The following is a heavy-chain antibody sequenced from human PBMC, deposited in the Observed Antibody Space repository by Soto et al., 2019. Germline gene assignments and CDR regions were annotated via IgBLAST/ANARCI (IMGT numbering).Heavy chain of an antibody. CDR3: ARDPQYGSYFDY. V-gene: IGHV4-61*01. Sequence: QVQLQKSGPGLVKPSETLSLTCTVSGDSVTSDNYYWTWIRQPPGKRLEWIGYVYYSGRTNYNPSLNSRVTMSVDTSKNQFSLKLSSVTAADTAVYFCARDPQYGSYFDYWGQGTLVTVSS. D-gene: IGHD3-10*01. CDR1: GDSVTSDNYY. J-gene: IGHJ4*02. CDR2: VYYSGRT.